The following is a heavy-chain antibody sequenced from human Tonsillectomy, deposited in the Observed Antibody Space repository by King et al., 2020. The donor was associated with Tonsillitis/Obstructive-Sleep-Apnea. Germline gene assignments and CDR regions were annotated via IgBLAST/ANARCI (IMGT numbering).Heavy chain of an antibody. D-gene: IGHD2-15*01. CDR2: ISGNGDTT. Sequence: EVQLVESGGGLVQPGGSLRLSCSASGFTFSSYAMHWVRQAPGKGLEYVSAISGNGDTTYYADSVKGRFSISRDNSKNTLYLQMTSLRAEDTAVYYCYVRGTATNWYLDLWGRGGLVTVSS. J-gene: IGHJ2*01. CDR3: YVRGTATNWYLDL. CDR1: GFTFSSYA. V-gene: IGHV3-64D*06.